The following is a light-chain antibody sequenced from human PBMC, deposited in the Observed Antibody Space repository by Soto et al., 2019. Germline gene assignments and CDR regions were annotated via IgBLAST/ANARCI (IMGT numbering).Light chain of an antibody. CDR2: AAS. V-gene: IGKV1-39*01. CDR1: QSISSY. CDR3: QQSYSTPRT. Sequence: DIQMTQSPSSLSASVGDRVTITCRASQSISSYLNWYQQKPGKAPKLLIYAASSLQSGVPSRFSGSGSGTDFTLTISSLQPEDFETYYCQQSYSTPRTFDQGTKVEVK. J-gene: IGKJ1*01.